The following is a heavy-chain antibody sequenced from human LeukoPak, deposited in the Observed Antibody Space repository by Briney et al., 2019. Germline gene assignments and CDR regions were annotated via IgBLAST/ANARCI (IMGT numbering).Heavy chain of an antibody. V-gene: IGHV3-21*01. Sequence: TGGSLRLSCAASGFKFSSYSMKWVRQAPGKGLEWVSFISSSSSYIYYADSVKGRFTISRDNAKNSLYLQMNSLRAEDTAVYYCARDSAYYDSSGYYLDYWGQGTLVTVSS. CDR1: GFKFSSYS. CDR2: ISSSSSYI. J-gene: IGHJ4*02. CDR3: ARDSAYYDSSGYYLDY. D-gene: IGHD3-22*01.